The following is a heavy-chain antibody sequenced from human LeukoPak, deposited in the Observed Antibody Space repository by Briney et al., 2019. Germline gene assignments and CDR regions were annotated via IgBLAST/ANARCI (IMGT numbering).Heavy chain of an antibody. D-gene: IGHD4-11*01. CDR1: GYTFTGYY. V-gene: IGHV1-8*03. CDR2: MNPNSGNT. Sequence: GASVKVSCKASGYTFTGYYMHWVRQAPGQGLEWMGWMNPNSGNTGYAQKFQGRVTITRNTSISTAYMELSSLRSEDTAVYYCARDLFRYFPRSTVRGLGYWGQGTLVTVSS. J-gene: IGHJ4*02. CDR3: ARDLFRYFPRSTVRGLGY.